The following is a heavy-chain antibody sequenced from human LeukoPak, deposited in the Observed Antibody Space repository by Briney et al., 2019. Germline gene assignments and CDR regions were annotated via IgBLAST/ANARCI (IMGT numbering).Heavy chain of an antibody. V-gene: IGHV3-9*01. Sequence: GGSLRLSCAASGFTFDDYAMHWVRQAPGKGLEWVSGISWNSGSIGYADSVKGRFTISRDNAKNSLYLQMNSLRAEDTALYYCAKDIGRGSGVVDYWGQEPWSPSPQ. CDR1: GFTFDDYA. CDR2: ISWNSGSI. CDR3: AKDIGRGSGVVDY. D-gene: IGHD3-10*01. J-gene: IGHJ4*01.